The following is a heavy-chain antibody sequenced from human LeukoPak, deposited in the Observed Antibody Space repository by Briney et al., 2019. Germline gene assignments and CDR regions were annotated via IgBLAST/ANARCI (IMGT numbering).Heavy chain of an antibody. CDR2: INHSGST. CDR1: GGSFSGYY. V-gene: IGHV4-34*01. Sequence: SETLSLTCAVYGGSFSGYYWSWIRQPPGKGLEWIGEINHSGSTNYNPSLKSRVTISVDTSKNQFSLKLSSVTAADTAVYYCARGPFFIFDYWGQGTLVTVSS. CDR3: ARGPFFIFDY. J-gene: IGHJ4*02.